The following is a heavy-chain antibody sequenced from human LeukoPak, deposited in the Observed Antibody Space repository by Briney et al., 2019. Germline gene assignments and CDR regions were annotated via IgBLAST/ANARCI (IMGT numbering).Heavy chain of an antibody. Sequence: GGSLRLSCAVSGFIFTNYAMSWVRQAPGKGLEWVSSITGSSSYISYADSVKGRFTISRDNAENSLFLQMNSLRPEDTAVYFCPRNRREGGETFASWGQGTLVTVSS. CDR2: ITGSSSYI. D-gene: IGHD3-16*01. J-gene: IGHJ4*02. CDR3: PRNRREGGETFAS. V-gene: IGHV3-21*01. CDR1: GFIFTNYA.